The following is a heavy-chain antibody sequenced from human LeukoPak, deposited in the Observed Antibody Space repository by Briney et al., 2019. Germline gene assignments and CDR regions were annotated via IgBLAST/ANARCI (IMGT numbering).Heavy chain of an antibody. CDR2: IHYSGST. CDR3: ARGLRELLERGCYFDY. CDR1: GGSISSTSY. V-gene: IGHV4-39*07. Sequence: SETLSLTCIVSGGSISSTSYWGWIRQPPGQGLEWIGSIHYSGSTNYNPSLKSRVTISVDTSKNQFSLKLSSVTAADTAVYYCARGLRELLERGCYFDYWGQGTLVTVSS. J-gene: IGHJ4*02. D-gene: IGHD1-26*01.